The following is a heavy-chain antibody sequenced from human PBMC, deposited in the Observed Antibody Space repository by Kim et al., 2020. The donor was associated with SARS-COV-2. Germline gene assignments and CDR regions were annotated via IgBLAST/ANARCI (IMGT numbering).Heavy chain of an antibody. CDR3: ASLAAAGRFRYYYGMDV. V-gene: IGHV4-30-2*04. D-gene: IGHD6-13*01. Sequence: LESRVTISVDTSKNRFSLKLSSVTAADTAVYYCASLAAAGRFRYYYGMDVWGQGTTVTVSS. J-gene: IGHJ6*02.